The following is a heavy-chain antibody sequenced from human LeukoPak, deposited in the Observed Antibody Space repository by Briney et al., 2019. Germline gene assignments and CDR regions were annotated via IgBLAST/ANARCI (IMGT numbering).Heavy chain of an antibody. D-gene: IGHD1-20*01. Sequence: PSETLSLTCAVYGGSFSGYYWSWIRQPPGKGLEWIGEINHSGSTNYNPSLKSRVTISVDTSKNQFSLKLSSVTAADTAVYYCARHLSITGTTGFDYWGQGTLVTVSS. CDR1: GGSFSGYY. CDR3: ARHLSITGTTGFDY. CDR2: INHSGST. J-gene: IGHJ4*02. V-gene: IGHV4-34*01.